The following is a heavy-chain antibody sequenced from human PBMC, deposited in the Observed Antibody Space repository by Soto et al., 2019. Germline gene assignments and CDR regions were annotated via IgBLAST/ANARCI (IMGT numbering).Heavy chain of an antibody. CDR1: GYSFTSYW. J-gene: IGHJ6*02. CDR2: IHPGDSDT. Sequence: PGESLKISCEASGYSFTSYWIGWVRQMPGKGLEWMGIIHPGDSDTKYSPSFQGQVTISVDKSITTAYLQWSSLKASDTAMYYCARPRNYYYGMDVWGQGTTVTVSS. CDR3: ARPRNYYYGMDV. V-gene: IGHV5-51*01.